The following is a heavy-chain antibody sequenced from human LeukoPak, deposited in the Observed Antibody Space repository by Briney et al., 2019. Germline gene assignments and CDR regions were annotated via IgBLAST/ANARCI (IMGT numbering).Heavy chain of an antibody. V-gene: IGHV3-74*01. CDR1: GFIISSFW. D-gene: IGHD2-21*02. CDR2: LNSDGSST. Sequence: GGSLRLSCAASGFIISSFWMHWVRQAPGKGLVWVSRLNSDGSSTSYADSVKGRFTISRDNAKNTLYLQKNSLRAEDTAVYYCASSRWYCGGDCYSSLGYWGQGTLVTVSS. CDR3: ASSRWYCGGDCYSSLGY. J-gene: IGHJ4*02.